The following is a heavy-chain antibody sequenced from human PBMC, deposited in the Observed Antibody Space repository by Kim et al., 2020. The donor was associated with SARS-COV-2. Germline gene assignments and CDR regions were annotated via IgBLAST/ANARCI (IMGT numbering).Heavy chain of an antibody. CDR1: GFTFSSYA. CDR3: AKRSRVGASHYFDY. Sequence: GGSLRLSCAASGFTFSSYAMNWVRQAPGKGLEWVSGIGSAGSTYYADSVKGRFTISIVNSKNTLYLQMNSLRAEDTAIYYCAKRSRVGASHYFDYWGQGALVTVSS. D-gene: IGHD1-26*01. J-gene: IGHJ4*02. CDR2: IGSAGST. V-gene: IGHV3-23*01.